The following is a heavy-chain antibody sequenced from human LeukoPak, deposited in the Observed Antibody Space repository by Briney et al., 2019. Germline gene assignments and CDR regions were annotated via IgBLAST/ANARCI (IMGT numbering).Heavy chain of an antibody. CDR3: ARGSSYYYYGMDV. CDR2: INHSGST. CDR1: GGSFSGYY. V-gene: IGHV4-34*01. Sequence: SETLSLTCAVYGGSFSGYYWSWIRQPPGKGLEWIGEINHSGSTNYNPSLKSRVTISVDTSKNQFSLKLSSVTAADTAVYYCARGSSYYYYGMDVWGQGTTVTVSS. J-gene: IGHJ6*02.